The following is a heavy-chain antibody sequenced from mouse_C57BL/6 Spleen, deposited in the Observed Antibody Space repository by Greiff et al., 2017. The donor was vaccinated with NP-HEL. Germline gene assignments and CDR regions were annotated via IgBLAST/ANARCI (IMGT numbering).Heavy chain of an antibody. Sequence: EVMLVESGGGLVKPGGSLKLSCAASGFNFRDYGMHWVRQAPEKGLEWVAYISSGSSTIYYADTVKGRFTISRDNAKNTLFLQMTSLRSEDTAMYYCARGDNGYYVDAMDYWGQGTSVTVSS. CDR3: ARGDNGYYVDAMDY. J-gene: IGHJ4*01. D-gene: IGHD2-3*01. CDR2: ISSGSSTI. V-gene: IGHV5-17*01. CDR1: GFNFRDYG.